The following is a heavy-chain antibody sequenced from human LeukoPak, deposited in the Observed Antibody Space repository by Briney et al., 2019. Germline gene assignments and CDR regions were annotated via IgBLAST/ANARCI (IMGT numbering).Heavy chain of an antibody. CDR3: VRDLNGSGSL. J-gene: IGHJ4*02. V-gene: IGHV3-48*01. CDR2: ISSSSSTI. CDR1: GFTFSSYS. D-gene: IGHD3-10*01. Sequence: GGSLRLSCAASGFTFSSYSMNWVRQAPGKGLEWVSYISSSSSTIYYADSVKSRFTISRDNAKNSLYLQMNSLRAEDTAVYYCVRDLNGSGSLGGQGTLVTVSS.